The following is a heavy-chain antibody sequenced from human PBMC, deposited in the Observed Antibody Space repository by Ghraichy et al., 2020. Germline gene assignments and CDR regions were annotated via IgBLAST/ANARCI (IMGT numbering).Heavy chain of an antibody. D-gene: IGHD3-10*02. CDR2: IIPILGIA. CDR1: GGTFSSYA. J-gene: IGHJ6*02. Sequence: SVKVSCKASGGTFSSYAISWVRQAPGQGLEWMGGIIPILGIANYAQKFQGRVTITADKSTSTAYMELSSLRSEDTAVYYCARKNVTPRVSPSRNYYYGMDVWGQGTTVTVSS. V-gene: IGHV1-69*10. CDR3: ARKNVTPRVSPSRNYYYGMDV.